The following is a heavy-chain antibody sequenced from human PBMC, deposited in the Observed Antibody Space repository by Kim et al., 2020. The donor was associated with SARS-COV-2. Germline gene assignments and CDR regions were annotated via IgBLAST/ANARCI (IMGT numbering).Heavy chain of an antibody. J-gene: IGHJ3*02. V-gene: IGHV4-59*08. CDR1: GGSISSYY. D-gene: IGHD3-10*01. CDR3: ATDYYGSGSLPEAFDI. Sequence: SETLSLTCTVSGGSISSYYWTWIRQPPGKGLEWIGYIYYSGSNYNPSLKSRVTISLDPSENHFSLKLSSVTAADTAVYYCATDYYGSGSLPEAFDIWGQGTMVTVSS. CDR2: IYYSGS.